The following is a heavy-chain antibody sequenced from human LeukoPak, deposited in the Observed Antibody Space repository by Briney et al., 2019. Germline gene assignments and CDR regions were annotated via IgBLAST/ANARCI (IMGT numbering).Heavy chain of an antibody. D-gene: IGHD4-17*01. CDR1: GGTFSNYA. V-gene: IGHV1-69*06. CDR3: ARDTNDYGDYGDPRSLLPDY. J-gene: IGHJ4*02. CDR2: IIPIFGTA. Sequence: GSSVKVSCKASGGTFSNYAISWVRQAPGQGLEWMGGIIPIFGTANYAQKFQGRVTITADKSTSTAYMELSSLRSEDTAVYYCARDTNDYGDYGDPRSLLPDYWGQGTLVTVSS.